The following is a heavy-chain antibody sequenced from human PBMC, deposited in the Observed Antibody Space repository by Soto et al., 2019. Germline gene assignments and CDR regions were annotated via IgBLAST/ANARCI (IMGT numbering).Heavy chain of an antibody. J-gene: IGHJ6*02. Sequence: PSETLSLTCAVYGGSFSGYYWSWIRQPPGKGLEWIGEINHSGSTNYNPSLKSRVTISVNTSKNQFSLKLSSVTAADTAVYYCARYCSSTSCQTHYYYYYGMDVWGQGTTVTVSS. D-gene: IGHD2-2*01. V-gene: IGHV4-34*01. CDR2: INHSGST. CDR3: ARYCSSTSCQTHYYYYYGMDV. CDR1: GGSFSGYY.